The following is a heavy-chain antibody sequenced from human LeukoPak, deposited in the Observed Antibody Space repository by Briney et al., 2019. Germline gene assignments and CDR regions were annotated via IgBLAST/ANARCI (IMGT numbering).Heavy chain of an antibody. D-gene: IGHD1-14*01. CDR2: INPNSGGT. Sequence: GASVKVSCKASGYTFTGYYMHWVRQAPGQGLEWMGWINPNSGGTNYAQKFQGRVTMTRDTSISTAYMELSRLRSDDTAVYYCATSRRSSPPYFNYWGQGTLVIVSS. J-gene: IGHJ4*02. V-gene: IGHV1-2*02. CDR1: GYTFTGYY. CDR3: ATSRRSSPPYFNY.